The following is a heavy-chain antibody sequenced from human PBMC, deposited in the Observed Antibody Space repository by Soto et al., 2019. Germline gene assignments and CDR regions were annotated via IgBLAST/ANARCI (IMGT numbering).Heavy chain of an antibody. J-gene: IGHJ6*02. CDR3: ARSGQDTTVTYFYYYGLDV. Sequence: PSETLSLTCTVSGGSISSYYWSWIRQPPGKGLEWIGYIYYSGTTNYNPSLKSRVAISIDTSKNQFSLKLRSVTAADTAVYYCARSGQDTTVTYFYYYGLDVWAQATTVTVYS. CDR2: IYYSGTT. V-gene: IGHV4-59*01. CDR1: GGSISSYY. D-gene: IGHD4-4*01.